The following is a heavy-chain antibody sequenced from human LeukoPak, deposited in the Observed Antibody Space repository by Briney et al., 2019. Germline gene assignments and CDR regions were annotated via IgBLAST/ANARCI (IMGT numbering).Heavy chain of an antibody. CDR3: AREVNNWFDP. Sequence: GASVKVSCKASRYTFSDYYIHWVRQAPGQGLEWMGWINPNSGGTNYAQKLQGRVTMTTDTSTSTAYMELRSLRSDDTAVYYCAREVNNWFDPWGQGTLVTVSS. J-gene: IGHJ5*02. CDR1: RYTFSDYY. CDR2: INPNSGGT. V-gene: IGHV1-2*02.